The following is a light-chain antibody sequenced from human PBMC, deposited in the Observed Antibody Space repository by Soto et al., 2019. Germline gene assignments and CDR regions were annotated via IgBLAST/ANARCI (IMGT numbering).Light chain of an antibody. V-gene: IGLV2-14*03. J-gene: IGLJ1*01. CDR2: DVS. CDR3: CSYTTSNTRQIV. Sequence: QSVLTQPASVSGSPGQSITISCTRTSSDVGGYNYVSWYQHHPGKAPKLMIYDVSNRPSGVSNRFSGSKSGNTASLTISGLQPEDEADYYCCSYTTSNTRQIVFGTGTKLTVL. CDR1: SSDVGGYNY.